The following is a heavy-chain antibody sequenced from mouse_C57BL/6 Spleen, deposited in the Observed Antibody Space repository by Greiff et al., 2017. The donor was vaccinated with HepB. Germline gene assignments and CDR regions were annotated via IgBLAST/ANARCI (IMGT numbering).Heavy chain of an antibody. CDR3: ARDDDYDEGDYFDY. CDR2: ISDGGSYT. V-gene: IGHV5-4*01. J-gene: IGHJ2*01. CDR1: GFTFSSYA. Sequence: EVQLVESGGGLVKPGGSLKLSCAASGFTFSSYAMSWVRQTPEKRLEWVATISDGGSYTYYPDNVKGRFTISRDNAKNNLYLQMSHLKSEDTAMYYCARDDDYDEGDYFDYWGQGTTLTVSS. D-gene: IGHD2-4*01.